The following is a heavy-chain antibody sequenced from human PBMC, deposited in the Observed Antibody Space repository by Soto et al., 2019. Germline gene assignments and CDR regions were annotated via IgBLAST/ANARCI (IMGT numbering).Heavy chain of an antibody. Sequence: QVQVVESGGNIVQPGTSLRLSCAASGFAFTNYGIHWVRQAPGKGLVWVAHISNDGSKKFYAYSVKGRFTISRDNSENTVYLQMTSLRPDDTAVFYCARDVAMPTGFGLGYWGQGTLVTVSS. J-gene: IGHJ4*02. CDR2: ISNDGSKK. V-gene: IGHV3-30*03. CDR3: ARDVAMPTGFGLGY. CDR1: GFAFTNYG. D-gene: IGHD3-16*01.